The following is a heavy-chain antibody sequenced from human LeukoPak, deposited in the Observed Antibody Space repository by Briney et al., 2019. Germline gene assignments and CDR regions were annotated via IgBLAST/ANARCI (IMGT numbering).Heavy chain of an antibody. J-gene: IGHJ4*02. CDR2: INSGGSGT. V-gene: IGHV3-74*01. D-gene: IGHD4-17*01. Sequence: PGGSLRLSCAASGFTFSSSWMHWVRQGPGKGLVWVSRINSGGSGTNYADSVKGRFTISRDNAKNTLYLQMNSLRAEDTAVYYCATGYGDSGRGWGQGTLVTVSS. CDR3: ATGYGDSGRG. CDR1: GFTFSSSW.